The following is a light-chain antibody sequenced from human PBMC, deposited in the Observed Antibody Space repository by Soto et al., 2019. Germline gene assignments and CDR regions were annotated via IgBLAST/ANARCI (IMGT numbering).Light chain of an antibody. Sequence: EIVMAQSPGSLSVSPGEGATLSWSASQSVSSNLAWYQQKPGQAPRLLIYGASSRATGIPVRFSGSGSGTEFTLTISSLQSEDFAVYYCQKYNNWPLNFGQGTRLEIK. CDR1: QSVSSN. V-gene: IGKV3-15*01. CDR3: QKYNNWPLN. J-gene: IGKJ5*01. CDR2: GAS.